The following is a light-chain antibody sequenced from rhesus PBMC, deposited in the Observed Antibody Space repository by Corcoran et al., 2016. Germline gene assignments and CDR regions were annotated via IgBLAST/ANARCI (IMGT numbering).Light chain of an antibody. V-gene: IGKV1-74*01. Sequence: DIQMTQSPSSLSASVGDRVTITCRASENVNNYLNWYQQKPGKTPKLLIYKESTLQSGVPLRFSGSGAGTDYTFTISSLQPEDVATYYWQHGYGTPPTFGGGTKVEIK. CDR3: QHGYGTPPT. J-gene: IGKJ4*01. CDR1: ENVNNY. CDR2: KES.